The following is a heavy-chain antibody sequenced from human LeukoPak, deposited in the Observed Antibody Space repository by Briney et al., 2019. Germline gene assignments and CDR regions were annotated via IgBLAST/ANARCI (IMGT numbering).Heavy chain of an antibody. V-gene: IGHV4-59*08. CDR1: GASISSYY. D-gene: IGHD6-19*01. CDR3: ARHGIGSSGRYFDY. Sequence: SETLSLTCTVSGASISSYYWSWIRQPPGKGLEWIGYIYYSGSTNYSPSLKSRLTISADTSKNQFSLNLRSVTAADTTVYYCARHGIGSSGRYFDYWGQGTLVTVSS. J-gene: IGHJ4*02. CDR2: IYYSGST.